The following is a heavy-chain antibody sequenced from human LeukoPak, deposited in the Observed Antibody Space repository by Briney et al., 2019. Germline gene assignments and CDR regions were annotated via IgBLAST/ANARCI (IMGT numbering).Heavy chain of an antibody. CDR1: GFTFNDYA. J-gene: IGHJ4*02. V-gene: IGHV3-23*01. CDR3: ARDYADYVGYFFFDY. CDR2: ISGGGETT. Sequence: GGSLRPSCAASGFTFNDYAINWGREAPGKGLEWVSSISGGGETTYYADSAKGRFTISRDNSQNTLYLQMNSLRAEDTAVCYCARDYADYVGYFFFDYWGQGTLVTVSS. D-gene: IGHD4-17*01.